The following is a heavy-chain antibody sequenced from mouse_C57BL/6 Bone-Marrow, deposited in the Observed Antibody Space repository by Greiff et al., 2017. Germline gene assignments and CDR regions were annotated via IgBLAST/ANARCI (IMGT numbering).Heavy chain of an antibody. D-gene: IGHD1-1*01. V-gene: IGHV5-17*01. J-gene: IGHJ2*01. CDR2: ISSGSSTI. CDR1: GFTFSDSG. CDR3: AKDYGISFDY. Sequence: DVMLVESGGGLVKPGGSLKLSCAASGFTFSDSGMHWVRQAPEKGLEWVAYISSGSSTIYYADTVKGRFTISRDNAKNTLFLQMTSLRSEDTAMYYCAKDYGISFDYRGQGATLTVSS.